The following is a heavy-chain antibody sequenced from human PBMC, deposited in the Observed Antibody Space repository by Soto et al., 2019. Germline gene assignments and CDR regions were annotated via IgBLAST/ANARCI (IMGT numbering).Heavy chain of an antibody. CDR2: IYHSGST. J-gene: IGHJ4*02. D-gene: IGHD5-12*01. Sequence: QSLPCADYGGSISDGCCSWNFIRPPPGKGLEYIGYIYHSGSTYYNPSLRSRVIISLDKSKNQFSLKLSSVTAADTAVYYCARGGSSGYDFMFGLWGQGSLVTVST. V-gene: IGHV4-30-2*01. CDR3: ARGGSSGYDFMFGL. CDR1: GGSISDGCCS.